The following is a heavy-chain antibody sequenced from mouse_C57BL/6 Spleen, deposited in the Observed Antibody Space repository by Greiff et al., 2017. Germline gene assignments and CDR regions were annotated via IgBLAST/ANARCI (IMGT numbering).Heavy chain of an antibody. CDR2: ISNGGGST. J-gene: IGHJ1*03. CDR3: ASPYCGSSPYWYFDV. Sequence: EVKLVESGGGLVQPGGSLKLSCAASGFTFSDYYMYWVRQTPEKRLEWVAYISNGGGSTYYPDPVKGRFTISRDNAKNTLYLQMSRLKSEDTAMYYCASPYCGSSPYWYFDVWGTGTTVTVSS. CDR1: GFTFSDYY. V-gene: IGHV5-12*01. D-gene: IGHD1-1*01.